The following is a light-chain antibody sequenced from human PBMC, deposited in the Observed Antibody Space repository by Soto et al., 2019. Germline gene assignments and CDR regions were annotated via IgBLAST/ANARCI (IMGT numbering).Light chain of an antibody. CDR1: QSIHTT. J-gene: IGKJ5*01. CDR2: DST. CDR3: QQRNGWPPIT. V-gene: IGKV3D-11*03. Sequence: VLTQSPATLSLSPGERATLSCRSSQSIHTTFAWYQQKSGKPPRLVIYDSTLRANGVPDRFGGSRAGTEFSLTIKSLEPEDFAVYYCQQRNGWPPITFGQGTRLEIK.